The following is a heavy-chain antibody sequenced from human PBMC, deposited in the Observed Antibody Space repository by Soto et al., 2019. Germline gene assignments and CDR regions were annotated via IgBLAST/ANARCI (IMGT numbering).Heavy chain of an antibody. CDR2: IYYSGST. CDR1: GGSLSSYY. Sequence: SETMSLTSVVSGGSLSSYYWSWIRQPPGKGLEWIGYIYYSGSTNYNPSLKSRVTISVDTSKNQFSLKLSSVTAADTAVYYCARTTVTGYYYGMDVWGQGTTVTVSS. J-gene: IGHJ6*02. CDR3: ARTTVTGYYYGMDV. V-gene: IGHV4-59*01. D-gene: IGHD4-17*01.